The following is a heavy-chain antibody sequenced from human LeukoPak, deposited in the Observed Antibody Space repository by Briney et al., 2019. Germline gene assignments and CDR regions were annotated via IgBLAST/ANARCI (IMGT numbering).Heavy chain of an antibody. D-gene: IGHD2/OR15-2a*01. V-gene: IGHV1-3*01. CDR3: ARAPLTTYPR. CDR1: GYDFTSYA. CDR2: INVVNGNT. Sequence: ASVKVSCKTSGYDFTSYAMHWVRQAPGQRLEWMGWINVVNGNTKLSQKFQERVIITSDTSASTTYMEMSSLRFDDTAMYYCARAPLTTYPRWGQGTLVTVSS. J-gene: IGHJ4*02.